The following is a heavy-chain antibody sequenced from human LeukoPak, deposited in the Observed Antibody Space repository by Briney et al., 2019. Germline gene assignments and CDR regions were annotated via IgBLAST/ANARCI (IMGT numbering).Heavy chain of an antibody. CDR1: GSTLSVYW. CDR2: IKQDGSEK. CDR3: ARSGSGYFDY. J-gene: IGHJ4*02. Sequence: PGGPLRLSCAASGSTLSVYWMSWVRQAPGKGLEWVANIKQDGSEKYYRDSVQGRFTISRDNAKNSLYLPMNSLRAEDTAVYYCARSGSGYFDYWGQGSLVTVSS. V-gene: IGHV3-7*01.